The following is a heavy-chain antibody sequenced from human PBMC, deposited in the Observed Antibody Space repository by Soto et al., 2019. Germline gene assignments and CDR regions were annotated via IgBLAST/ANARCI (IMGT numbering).Heavy chain of an antibody. V-gene: IGHV4-59*01. CDR3: GRELVDFWSGYYPWFDP. Sequence: SETLSLTCTVSVGSISSYYWSLIRQPPGKGLEWIGYIYYSGSTNYNPSLKIRVTISVDTSKNQFSLKLSSVSAADTAVYYCGRELVDFWSGYYPWFDPWGQGTLVTVS. CDR1: VGSISSYY. CDR2: IYYSGST. J-gene: IGHJ5*02. D-gene: IGHD3-3*01.